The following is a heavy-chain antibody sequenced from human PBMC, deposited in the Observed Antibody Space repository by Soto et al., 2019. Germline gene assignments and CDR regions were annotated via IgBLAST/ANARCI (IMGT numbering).Heavy chain of an antibody. D-gene: IGHD2-15*01. CDR2: INHSGST. CDR1: GGSFSGYY. V-gene: IGHV4-34*01. CDR3: ERALCSGGSCSFDY. Sequence: KTSETLPLTCAVYGGSFSGYYWSWIRQPPGKGLEWVGEINHSGSTNYNPSLKSRVTISVDTSKNQFSLKLSSVTAADTAVYYCERALCSGGSCSFDYWGQGTLVTVSS. J-gene: IGHJ4*02.